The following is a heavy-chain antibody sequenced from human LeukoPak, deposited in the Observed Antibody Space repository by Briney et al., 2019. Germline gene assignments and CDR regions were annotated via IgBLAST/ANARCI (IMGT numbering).Heavy chain of an antibody. CDR2: ISGSGGST. V-gene: IGHV3-23*01. D-gene: IGHD6-19*01. CDR1: GFTFSSYA. J-gene: IGHJ4*02. Sequence: GGSLRLSCAASGFTFSSYAMSWVRQAPGKGLEWVSAISGSGGSTYYADSVKGRFTISRDNSKNTLYLQMNSLRAVDTAVYYCAKANSSGWLYYFDYWGQGTLVTVSS. CDR3: AKANSSGWLYYFDY.